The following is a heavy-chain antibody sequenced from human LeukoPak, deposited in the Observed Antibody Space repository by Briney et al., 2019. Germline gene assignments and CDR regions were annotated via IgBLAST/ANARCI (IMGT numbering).Heavy chain of an antibody. J-gene: IGHJ4*02. CDR2: IYSGGST. CDR1: GFTVSSNY. CDR3: AREYCSGGSCYSRYDY. V-gene: IGHV3-66*01. D-gene: IGHD2-15*01. Sequence: GGSLRLSCAASGFTVSSNYMSWVRQAPGKGLEWVSVIYSGGSTYYADSVKGRFTISRDNSKNTLYLQVNSLRAEDTAVYYCAREYCSGGSCYSRYDYWGQGTLVTVSS.